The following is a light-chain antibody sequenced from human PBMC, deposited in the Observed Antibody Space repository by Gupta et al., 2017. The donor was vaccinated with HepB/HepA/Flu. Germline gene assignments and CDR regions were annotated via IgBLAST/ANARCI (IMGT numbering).Light chain of an antibody. CDR3: TAFKYHTNRVV. V-gene: IGLV2-14*03. CDR2: EDN. CDR1: NRDVVDFNY. Sequence: QPALTQPASVSGSPGHSITISCTGTNRDVVDFNYVSWYQQHPGTAPKLLISEDNNRPSGIPKRCSGSKSGTTASLTINGLQAEDEADYYCTAFKYHTNRVVFGGGTKLTVL. J-gene: IGLJ2*01.